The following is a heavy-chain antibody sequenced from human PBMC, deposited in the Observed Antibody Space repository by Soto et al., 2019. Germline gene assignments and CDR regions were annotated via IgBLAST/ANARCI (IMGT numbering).Heavy chain of an antibody. CDR3: ARVHGDRGNYYYGMDV. CDR2: IIPIFGTA. V-gene: IGHV1-69*06. CDR1: GGTFSSYA. J-gene: IGHJ6*02. D-gene: IGHD4-17*01. Sequence: QVQLVQSGAEVKKPGSSVKVSCKASGGTFSSYAISWVRQAPGQGLEWMVGIIPIFGTANYAKKFQGRVRSTADKSTSTAYMELSSLSSEDTAVYYCARVHGDRGNYYYGMDVWGQGTTVTVSS.